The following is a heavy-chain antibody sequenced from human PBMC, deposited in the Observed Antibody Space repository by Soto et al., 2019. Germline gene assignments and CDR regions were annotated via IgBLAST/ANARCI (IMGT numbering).Heavy chain of an antibody. CDR1: KFTFSGYS. CDR2: ISSTSATI. V-gene: IGHV3-48*02. D-gene: IGHD3-16*01. CDR3: ARGSEKGGGP. J-gene: IGHJ5*02. Sequence: EVQLVESGGGLVQPGGSLRLSCAASKFTFSGYSMNWVRQAPGKGLEWVSYISSTSATIYYADSVKGRFTISRDDAKNSLFLQMNSLGDGDTAVYYCARGSEKGGGPWGQGTLVTVSS.